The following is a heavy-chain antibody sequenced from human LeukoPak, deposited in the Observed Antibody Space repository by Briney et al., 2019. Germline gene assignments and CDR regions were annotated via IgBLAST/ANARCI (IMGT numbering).Heavy chain of an antibody. Sequence: ASVKVSCKASGYTFTGYYMHWVRQAPGQGLEWMGRINPNSGGTNYAQKFQGRVTMTRDTSISTAYMELSRLRSDDTAVYYCARVYYDSSGYLDYWGQGTLVTVSS. J-gene: IGHJ4*02. CDR2: INPNSGGT. CDR3: ARVYYDSSGYLDY. D-gene: IGHD3-22*01. CDR1: GYTFTGYY. V-gene: IGHV1-2*06.